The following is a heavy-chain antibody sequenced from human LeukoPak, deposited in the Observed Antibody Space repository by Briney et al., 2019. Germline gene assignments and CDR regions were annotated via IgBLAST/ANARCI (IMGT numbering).Heavy chain of an antibody. V-gene: IGHV3-23*01. Sequence: GGSLRLSCAASGFTFTSYAMGWVRQARGKGLEWVSAISGSGGSTYYADSVKGRFTISRDNSKNTLYLQMNSLRAEDTAVYSCAKVEQQWLGPAFDYWGQGTLVTVSS. D-gene: IGHD6-19*01. CDR3: AKVEQQWLGPAFDY. CDR2: ISGSGGST. CDR1: GFTFTSYA. J-gene: IGHJ4*02.